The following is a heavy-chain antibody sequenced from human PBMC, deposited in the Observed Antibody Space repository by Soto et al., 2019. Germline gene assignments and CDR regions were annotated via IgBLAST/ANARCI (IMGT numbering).Heavy chain of an antibody. CDR1: GFTFSSYA. CDR3: AKGYDFWSGSPDDAFDI. Sequence: GGSLRLSCAASGFTFSSYAMIWVRQAPGKGLEWVSAISGSGGSTYYADSVKGRFTISRDNSKNTLYLQMNSLRAEDTAVYYCAKGYDFWSGSPDDAFDIWGQGTMVT. D-gene: IGHD3-3*01. CDR2: ISGSGGST. V-gene: IGHV3-23*01. J-gene: IGHJ3*02.